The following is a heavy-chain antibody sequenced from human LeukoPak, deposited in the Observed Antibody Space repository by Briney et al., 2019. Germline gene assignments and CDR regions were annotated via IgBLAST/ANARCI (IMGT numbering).Heavy chain of an antibody. Sequence: GSSVKVSCKASGGTFSSYAISWVRQAPGQGLEWMGGIIPIFGTANYAQKFQGRVTITTDESTSTAYMELSSLRSEDTAVYYCARSLDIVVVPAALPYYMDVWGKGTTVTVSS. D-gene: IGHD2-2*01. CDR2: IIPIFGTA. V-gene: IGHV1-69*05. CDR3: ARSLDIVVVPAALPYYMDV. J-gene: IGHJ6*03. CDR1: GGTFSSYA.